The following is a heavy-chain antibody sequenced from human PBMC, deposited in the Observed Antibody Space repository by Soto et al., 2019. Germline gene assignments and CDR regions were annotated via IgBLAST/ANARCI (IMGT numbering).Heavy chain of an antibody. CDR1: GGSFSGYS. J-gene: IGHJ5*02. D-gene: IGHD3-3*01. Sequence: SETLSLTCAVYGGSFSGYSWSWIRQPPGKGLEWIGEIIHSGSTNYNPSLMSRVTMSVDTSKNQFSLKLTSVTAADTAVYYCASVDYDECWGGYSSGFEPWGQGTLVTLSS. V-gene: IGHV4-34*12. CDR2: IIHSGST. CDR3: ASVDYDECWGGYSSGFEP.